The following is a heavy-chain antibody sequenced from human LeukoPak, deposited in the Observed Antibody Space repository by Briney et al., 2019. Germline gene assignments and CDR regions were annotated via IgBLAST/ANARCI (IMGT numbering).Heavy chain of an antibody. Sequence: TGGSLRLSCAASGFTFSSYSMNWVRQAPGKGLEWVSSISSSSSYIYYADSVKGRFTISRDNAKNSLYLQMNSLRAEDTAVYYCARENYQRRRGTYCGGDCYSGPSLDYWGQGTLVTVSS. CDR3: ARENYQRRRGTYCGGDCYSGPSLDY. CDR2: ISSSSSYI. CDR1: GFTFSSYS. J-gene: IGHJ4*02. V-gene: IGHV3-21*01. D-gene: IGHD2-21*01.